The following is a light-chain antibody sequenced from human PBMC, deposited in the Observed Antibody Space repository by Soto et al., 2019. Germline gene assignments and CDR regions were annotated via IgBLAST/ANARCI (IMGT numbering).Light chain of an antibody. CDR3: QQYFSSPLT. J-gene: IGKJ4*01. CDR2: WAS. CDR1: QSVLYSSNNKNY. V-gene: IGKV4-1*01. Sequence: DIVMIQSPDSLTVSLDERATINCKSSQSVLYSSNNKNYLAWYQQKPGQPPKLLIYWASTRESGVPDRFSGSGSGTDFTLTISSLQAEDVAIYYCQQYFSSPLTFGGGTKVEIK.